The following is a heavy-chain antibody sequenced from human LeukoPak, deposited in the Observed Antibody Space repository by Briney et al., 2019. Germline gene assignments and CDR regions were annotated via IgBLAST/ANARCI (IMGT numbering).Heavy chain of an antibody. CDR3: ARLSSGYLRIHFDY. J-gene: IGHJ4*02. CDR1: GGSFSGYY. D-gene: IGHD3-22*01. V-gene: IGHV4-34*01. CDR2: INHSGST. Sequence: PSETLSLTCAVYGGSFSGYYWSWIRQPPGKGLEWIGEINHSGSTNYNPSLKSRVPISVDTSKNQFSLKLSSVTAADTAVYYCARLSSGYLRIHFDYWGQGTLVTVSS.